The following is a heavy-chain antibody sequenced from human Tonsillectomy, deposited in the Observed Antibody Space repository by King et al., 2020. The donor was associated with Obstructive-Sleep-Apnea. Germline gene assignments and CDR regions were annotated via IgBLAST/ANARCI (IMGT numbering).Heavy chain of an antibody. CDR1: GFTFNSFT. V-gene: IGHV3-30*04. D-gene: IGHD2-2*01. CDR3: ARDPSGRYCSSTFCHGGTNYFDY. Sequence: VQLVESGGGVVQPGRSLRLSCAASGFTFNSFTMHWVRQAPGKGLEWVTVISYDGSDKYYADSVKGRFTISRENSKSTVHLQMNNLRPEDTAVYYCARDPSGRYCSSTFCHGGTNYFDYWGQGALVTVSS. J-gene: IGHJ4*02. CDR2: ISYDGSDK.